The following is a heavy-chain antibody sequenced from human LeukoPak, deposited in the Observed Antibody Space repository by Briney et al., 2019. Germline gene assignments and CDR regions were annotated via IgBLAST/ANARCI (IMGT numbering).Heavy chain of an antibody. Sequence: SETLSLTCTVSGGSISSYYWSWIRQPPGKGLEWIGSIYYSGSTYYNPSLKSRVTISVDTSKNQFSLKLSSVTAADTAVYYCASRDYYDSSGYYYWGQGTLVTVSS. D-gene: IGHD3-22*01. CDR2: IYYSGST. V-gene: IGHV4-39*07. CDR3: ASRDYYDSSGYYY. CDR1: GGSISSYY. J-gene: IGHJ4*02.